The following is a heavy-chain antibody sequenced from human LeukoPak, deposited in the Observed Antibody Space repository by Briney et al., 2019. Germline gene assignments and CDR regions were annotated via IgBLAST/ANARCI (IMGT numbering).Heavy chain of an antibody. D-gene: IGHD3-22*01. CDR1: DDSIRNYY. CDR2: IHYNGDI. V-gene: IGHV4-59*01. CDR3: GRWGYFDSGNYFVVDY. J-gene: IGHJ4*02. Sequence: SETLSLTCSVSDDSIRNYYWNWFRQAPGKALEWIGHIHYNGDIAYNFSLKSRVTISMDTSKNQFSLKLSSVTAADTAVYYCGRWGYFDSGNYFVVDYWGQGTVVTVSS.